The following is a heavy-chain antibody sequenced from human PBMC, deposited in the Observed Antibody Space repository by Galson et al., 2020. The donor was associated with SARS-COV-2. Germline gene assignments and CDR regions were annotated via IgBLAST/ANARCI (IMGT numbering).Heavy chain of an antibody. J-gene: IGHJ6*02. CDR1: GFTFTSYG. CDR3: AKDREDCSGDTCSDDYDYAMDV. Sequence: GESLKISCAASGFTFTSYGMHWVRQAPGKGLAWVAFISNDGSDKYYADSVKGRFTISRDNSKNTLYLQMNSLRAEDTAMYYCAKDREDCSGDTCSDDYDYAMDVGGQGTTVTVS. CDR2: ISNDGSDK. D-gene: IGHD2-15*01. V-gene: IGHV3-30*18.